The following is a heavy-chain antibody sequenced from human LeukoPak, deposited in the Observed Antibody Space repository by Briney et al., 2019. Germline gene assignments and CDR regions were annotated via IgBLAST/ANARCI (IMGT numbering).Heavy chain of an antibody. CDR3: ARTSFLTRTVDY. CDR2: IYYSGST. D-gene: IGHD1-20*01. CDR1: GGSISSGDYY. J-gene: IGHJ4*02. V-gene: IGHV4-30-4*01. Sequence: SETLSLTCTVSGGSISSGDYYWSWIRQPPGKGLEWIGYIYYSGSTYYNPSLKSRVTISVDTSKNQFSLKLSSVTAADTAVYYCARTSFLTRTVDYWGQGTLVTVSS.